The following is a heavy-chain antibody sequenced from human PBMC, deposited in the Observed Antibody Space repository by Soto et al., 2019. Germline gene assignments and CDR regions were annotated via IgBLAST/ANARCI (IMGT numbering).Heavy chain of an antibody. CDR2: NLPLFNIS. CDR3: ARRRLGYGSWYFDL. Sequence: QVQLVQSGAEVKKPGSSVKVSCKASGGAFSSYAISWVRQAPGQGLEWMGGNLPLFNISNYAQKFQGRVTITADEPTSTAYIALSNLTYEDKAGYYWARRRLGYGSWYFDLWGRGTLLTVSS. J-gene: IGHJ2*01. CDR1: GGAFSSYA. D-gene: IGHD3-10*01. V-gene: IGHV1-69*01.